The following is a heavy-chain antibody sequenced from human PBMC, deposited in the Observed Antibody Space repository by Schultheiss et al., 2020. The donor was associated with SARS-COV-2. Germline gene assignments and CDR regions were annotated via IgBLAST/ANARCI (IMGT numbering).Heavy chain of an antibody. CDR3: ARPPLRGSYYGESDYYYGMDV. J-gene: IGHJ6*02. CDR2: ISSSGSTI. Sequence: GGSLRLSCAVSGFTFSTYSMNWVRQAPGKGLEWVSYISSSGSTIYYADSVKGRFTISRDNSKNMLYLQMDSLRADDTAVYYCARPPLRGSYYGESDYYYGMDVWGQGTTVTVSS. V-gene: IGHV3-48*01. D-gene: IGHD1-26*01. CDR1: GFTFSTYS.